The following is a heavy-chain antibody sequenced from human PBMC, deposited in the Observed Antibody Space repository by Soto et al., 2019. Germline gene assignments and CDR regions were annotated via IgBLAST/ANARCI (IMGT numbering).Heavy chain of an antibody. CDR2: INAGNGNT. Sequence: QVQLVQSGAEEKKPGASVKVSCKASGYTFTSYAMHWVRQAPGQRLEWMGWINAGNGNTKYSQKFQGRVTNNRNTSPSTAYRDLTSLSSELTAAYFCARERGIEAAGYWGQRTLAAVSS. CDR3: ARERGIEAAGY. D-gene: IGHD6-13*01. J-gene: IGHJ4*02. V-gene: IGHV1-3*05. CDR1: GYTFTSYA.